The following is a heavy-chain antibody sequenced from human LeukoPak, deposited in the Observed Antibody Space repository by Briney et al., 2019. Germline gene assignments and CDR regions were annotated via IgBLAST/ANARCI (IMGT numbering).Heavy chain of an antibody. J-gene: IGHJ4*02. CDR2: IYPVNSDA. CDR3: ARQDGNGWYYFDY. D-gene: IGHD6-19*01. CDR1: GYSFTYYW. Sequence: GESLKISCKGSGYSFTYYWIGWVRQMPGKDLEWMGIIYPVNSDARYSPSFQGQVTISVDKSINTAYLQWSSLTASDTAMYYCARQDGNGWYYFDYWGQGTLVTVSS. V-gene: IGHV5-51*01.